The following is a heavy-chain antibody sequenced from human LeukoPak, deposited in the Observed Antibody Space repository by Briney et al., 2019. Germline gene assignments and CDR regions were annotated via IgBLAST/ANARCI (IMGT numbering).Heavy chain of an antibody. CDR3: ARLYGGYFDY. CDR1: GYSISDGNY. D-gene: IGHD4-23*01. CDR2: IFHTGST. V-gene: IGHV4-38-2*02. Sequence: SETLSLTCTVSGYSISDGNYWGWIRQPPGKGLEWIGSIFHTGSTYDNPSLKSRVTTSVDTSKNQFSLKLSSVTAADTAVYYCARLYGGYFDYWGQGTLVTVSS. J-gene: IGHJ4*02.